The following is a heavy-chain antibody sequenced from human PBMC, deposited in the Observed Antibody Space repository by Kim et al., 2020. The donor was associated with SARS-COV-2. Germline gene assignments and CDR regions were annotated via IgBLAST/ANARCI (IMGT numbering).Heavy chain of an antibody. D-gene: IGHD3-10*01. Sequence: SETLSLTCTVSGGSISGYYWSWIRQPPGKGLEYIGYIYYSGSTNYNPSLKSRVTISVDTSKNKFSLMVASVTAADTAVYYCARFGRDSQGVYFFDYWGQGTLVTVSS. V-gene: IGHV4-59*13. J-gene: IGHJ4*02. CDR2: IYYSGST. CDR1: GGSISGYY. CDR3: ARFGRDSQGVYFFDY.